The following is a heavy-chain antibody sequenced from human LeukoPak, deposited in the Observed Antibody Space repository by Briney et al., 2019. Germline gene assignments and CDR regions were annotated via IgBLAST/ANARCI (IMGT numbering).Heavy chain of an antibody. CDR1: GYSFTTFW. J-gene: IGHJ3*02. Sequence: GESLKTSCKGSGYSFTTFWIGWVRQMPGKGLEYMGIIYPGDSDTRYSPSFQGQVTISADKSISTAYLQWSSLKASDTAMYYCARHQYSGTYYNAFDIWGQGTLVTVS. V-gene: IGHV5-51*01. D-gene: IGHD1-26*01. CDR3: ARHQYSGTYYNAFDI. CDR2: IYPGDSDT.